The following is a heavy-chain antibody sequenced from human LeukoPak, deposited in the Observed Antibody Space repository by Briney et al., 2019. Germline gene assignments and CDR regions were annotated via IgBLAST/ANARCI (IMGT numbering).Heavy chain of an antibody. CDR1: GYTFTGYY. J-gene: IGHJ3*02. CDR2: INPNSGGT. CDR3: ARDLDYYGSGSFFNI. V-gene: IGHV1-2*02. Sequence: ASVKVSCKASGYTFTGYYMHWVRQAPGQGLEWMGWINPNSGGTNYAQKFQGRVTMTRDTSITTAYMELGRLRSDDTAVYYCARDLDYYGSGSFFNIWGQGTMVTVSS. D-gene: IGHD3-10*01.